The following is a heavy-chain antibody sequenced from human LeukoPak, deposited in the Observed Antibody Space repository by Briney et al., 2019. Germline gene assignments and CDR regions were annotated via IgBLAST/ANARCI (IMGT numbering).Heavy chain of an antibody. CDR2: ISSRGDST. CDR3: ARALVGATFHAFDI. V-gene: IGHV3-23*01. Sequence: GGSLRLSCAASGFTFSSYAMSWVRQAPGKGLEWVSAISSRGDSTYYAGSVKGQFTISRDNSKNTLYLQMNSLRADDTAVYYCARALVGATFHAFDIWGQGTMVTVSS. J-gene: IGHJ3*02. D-gene: IGHD1-26*01. CDR1: GFTFSSYA.